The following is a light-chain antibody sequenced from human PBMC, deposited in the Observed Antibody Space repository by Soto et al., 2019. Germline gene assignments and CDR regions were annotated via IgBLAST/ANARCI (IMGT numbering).Light chain of an antibody. J-gene: IGLJ2*01. CDR3: QVWDSTGDQVV. V-gene: IGLV3-21*04. CDR2: FDS. Sequence: SYELTQPPSVSVAPGMTARIPCGGNSIGSRSVYWYQQKPGQAPFMVIYFDSDRPSGIPERFSGSNSGNTATLIISTVEAGDEADYYCQVWDSTGDQVVFGGGTKVTVL. CDR1: SIGSRS.